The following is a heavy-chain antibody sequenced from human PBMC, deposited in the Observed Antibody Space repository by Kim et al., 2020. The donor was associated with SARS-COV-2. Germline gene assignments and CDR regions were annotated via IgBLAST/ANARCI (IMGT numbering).Heavy chain of an antibody. CDR3: ASGSLYYDSSGYSFDY. V-gene: IGHV3-48*02. D-gene: IGHD3-22*01. Sequence: SVKGRFTISRDNAKNSLYLQMNSLRDEDTAVYYCASGSLYYDSSGYSFDYWGQGTLVTVSS. J-gene: IGHJ4*02.